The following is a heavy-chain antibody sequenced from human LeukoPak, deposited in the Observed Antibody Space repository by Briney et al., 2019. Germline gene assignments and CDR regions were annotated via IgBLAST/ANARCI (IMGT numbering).Heavy chain of an antibody. V-gene: IGHV3-48*02. Sequence: GESLRLSCAASGFTFSSYSMNWVRQARENGLEWVSYIRSSDTTIYYADSVKGRFTISTDNAKNSLYLQMNSVRDEDTAVYYCARDAQWAFDFWGQGTMVTVSS. CDR1: GFTFSSYS. J-gene: IGHJ3*01. CDR3: ARDAQWAFDF. CDR2: IRSSDTTI. D-gene: IGHD6-19*01.